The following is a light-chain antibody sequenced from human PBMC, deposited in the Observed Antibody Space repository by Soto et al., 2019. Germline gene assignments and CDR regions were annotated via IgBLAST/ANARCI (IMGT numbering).Light chain of an antibody. CDR3: SSYTSSSTYV. Sequence: QSVLTQPASVSGSPGQSITISCTGTSSDVGGYNFVSWYQQHPGKAPKLMINVVSNRPSGVSNRFSGSKSGNTASLTISGLQAEDEADYYCSSYTSSSTYVFGTGTKVTVL. CDR2: VVS. V-gene: IGLV2-14*01. J-gene: IGLJ1*01. CDR1: SSDVGGYNF.